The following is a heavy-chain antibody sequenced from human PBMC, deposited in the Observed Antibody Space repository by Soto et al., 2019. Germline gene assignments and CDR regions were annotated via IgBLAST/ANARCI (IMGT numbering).Heavy chain of an antibody. CDR1: GFSFSSYS. J-gene: IGHJ2*01. CDR2: ISTTGSHI. D-gene: IGHD4-4*01. Sequence: GGSLRLSCAASGFSFSSYSMNWVRQAPGRGLEWVSFISTTGSHIYYADSVKGRFTISRDNSKNTLYLQMNSLRAEDTAVYYCARPLWRDDYNWGYFDLWGRGTLVTVSS. CDR3: ARPLWRDDYNWGYFDL. V-gene: IGHV3-21*01.